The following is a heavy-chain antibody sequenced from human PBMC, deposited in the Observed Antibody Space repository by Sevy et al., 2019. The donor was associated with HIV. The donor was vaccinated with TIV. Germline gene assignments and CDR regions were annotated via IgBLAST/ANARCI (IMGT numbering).Heavy chain of an antibody. CDR2: ISSSSSYI. Sequence: GGSLRLSCAASGFTFSSYSMNWVRQAPGKGLEWVSSISSSSSYIYYADSVKGRFTISRDKAKNSLYLQMNSLRAEDTAVYYCARDKSTYYDFWSGYPNYYYYGMDVWGQGTTVTVSS. J-gene: IGHJ6*02. D-gene: IGHD3-3*01. V-gene: IGHV3-21*01. CDR1: GFTFSSYS. CDR3: ARDKSTYYDFWSGYPNYYYYGMDV.